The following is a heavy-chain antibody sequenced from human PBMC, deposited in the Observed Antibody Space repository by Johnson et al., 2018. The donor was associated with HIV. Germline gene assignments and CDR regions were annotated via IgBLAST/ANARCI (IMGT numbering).Heavy chain of an antibody. J-gene: IGHJ3*02. D-gene: IGHD3-16*01. V-gene: IGHV3-9*01. CDR1: GFTFDDYA. CDR2: ISWNSGSI. Sequence: VQLVESGGGVVQPGRSLRLSCAASGFTFDDYAMHWVRQAPGKGLEWVSGISWNSGSIGYADSVKGRFTISRDNAKNSVYLQMKNLRAEDTALYNCARGRLGDPFPGAFDIWGQGTMVTVSS. CDR3: ARGRLGDPFPGAFDI.